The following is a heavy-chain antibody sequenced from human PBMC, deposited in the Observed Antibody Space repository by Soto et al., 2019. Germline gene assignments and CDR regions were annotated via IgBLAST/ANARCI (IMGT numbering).Heavy chain of an antibody. J-gene: IGHJ6*02. CDR3: ARMRAPYDYVWGSYRYTDYYYYGMDV. CDR2: ISAYNGNT. V-gene: IGHV1-18*04. Sequence: ASVKVSCKASGYTFTSYGISWVRQAPGQGLEWMGWISAYNGNTNYAQKLQGRVTMTTDTSTSTAYMELRSLRSDDTAVYYCARMRAPYDYVWGSYRYTDYYYYGMDVWGQGTTVTVSS. CDR1: GYTFTSYG. D-gene: IGHD3-16*02.